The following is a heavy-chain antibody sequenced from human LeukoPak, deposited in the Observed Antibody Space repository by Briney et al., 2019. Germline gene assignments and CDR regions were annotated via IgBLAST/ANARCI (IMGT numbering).Heavy chain of an antibody. CDR2: IIPIFGTA. V-gene: IGHV1-69*01. J-gene: IGHJ4*02. Sequence: ASVKVSCKASGGTFSSYAISWVRQAPGQGLEWMGGIIPIFGTANYAQKFQGRVTITADESTSTAYMELSSLRSEDTAVYYCARTSKVVRGPPTQLFDYWGQGTLVTVSS. CDR1: GGTFSSYA. CDR3: ARTSKVVRGPPTQLFDY. D-gene: IGHD3-10*01.